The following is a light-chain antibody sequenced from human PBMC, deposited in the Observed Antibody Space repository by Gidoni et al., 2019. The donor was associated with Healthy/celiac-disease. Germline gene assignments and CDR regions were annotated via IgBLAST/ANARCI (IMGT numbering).Light chain of an antibody. J-gene: IGLJ2*01. CDR2: EVS. CDR3: SSYTSSSVVV. Sequence: QSALTQPTSVSGSPGQTITISCTGTSSDVGGYNYVSWYQQHPGKAPKLMIYEVSNRPSGVSNRFTGSKSGNTAPLTSSGLQAEDEDEYYCSSYTSSSVVVFGGGTKLTVL. CDR1: SSDVGGYNY. V-gene: IGLV2-14*01.